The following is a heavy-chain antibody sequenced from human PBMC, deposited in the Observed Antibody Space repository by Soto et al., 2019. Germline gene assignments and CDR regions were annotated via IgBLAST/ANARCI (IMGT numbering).Heavy chain of an antibody. Sequence: SVEGTWEASRGGIRSYSSRWVRPAPGQGLEWMGGIIPIFGTANYAQKFQGRVTITADESTSTAYMELSSLRSEDTAVYYCPRVRPGTPDYWGQGTLVTVSS. CDR1: RGGIRSYS. V-gene: IGHV1-69*13. CDR2: IIPIFGTA. J-gene: IGHJ4*02. CDR3: PRVRPGTPDY. D-gene: IGHD1-7*01.